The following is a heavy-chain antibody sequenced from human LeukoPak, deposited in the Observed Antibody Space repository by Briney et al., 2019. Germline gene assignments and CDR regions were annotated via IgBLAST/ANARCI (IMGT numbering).Heavy chain of an antibody. CDR1: GYTFTGYY. CDR3: ARVGYSYGPSGD. CDR2: INPNSGGT. Sequence: ASVKVSCKASGYTFTGYYMHWVRQAPGQGLEWMGRINPNSGGTNYAQKFQGRVTMTRGTSISTAYMELSRLRSDDTAVYYCARVGYSYGPSGDWGQGTLVTVSP. D-gene: IGHD5-18*01. V-gene: IGHV1-2*06. J-gene: IGHJ4*02.